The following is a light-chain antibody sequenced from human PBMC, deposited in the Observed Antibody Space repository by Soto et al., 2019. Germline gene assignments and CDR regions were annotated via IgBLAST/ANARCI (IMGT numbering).Light chain of an antibody. V-gene: IGKV1-33*01. Sequence: DIQMTQSPSSLSASVGARVSITCQASEDIRTSLSWFQHKPGRAPKLLIYGASYLETGVPSRFRXXXXXXXXXXXXXXXQPEDIATYYCQHYNNLPPFTFGPGTKVDIK. CDR3: QHYNNLPPFT. CDR1: EDIRTS. CDR2: GAS. J-gene: IGKJ3*01.